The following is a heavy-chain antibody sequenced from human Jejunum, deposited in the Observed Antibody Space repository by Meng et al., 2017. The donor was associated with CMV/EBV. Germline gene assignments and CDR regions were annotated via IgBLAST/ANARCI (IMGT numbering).Heavy chain of an antibody. Sequence: GLNFDDHARHWVRQAPGKGLEWVASMTWNSARIGYADSVKGRFTISRDNARKSLYLQMNSLRVEDTALYYCAKDRRGGFFDGMEVWGQGTTVTVSS. D-gene: IGHD6-25*01. CDR2: MTWNSARI. CDR3: AKDRRGGFFDGMEV. CDR1: GLNFDDHA. V-gene: IGHV3-9*01. J-gene: IGHJ6*02.